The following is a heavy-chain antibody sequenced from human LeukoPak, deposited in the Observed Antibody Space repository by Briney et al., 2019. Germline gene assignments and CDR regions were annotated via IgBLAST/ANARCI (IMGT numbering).Heavy chain of an antibody. CDR2: IYYSGST. CDR3: ARVEYNKGLSVDY. Sequence: PETLSLTCTVSGGSISSYYWSWIRQPPGRGLEWIGYIYYSGSTNYNPSLKSQVTISVDTSKNQFSLKLSSVTAADTAVYYCARVEYNKGLSVDYWGQGTLVTVSS. D-gene: IGHD6-6*01. J-gene: IGHJ4*02. V-gene: IGHV4-59*01. CDR1: GGSISSYY.